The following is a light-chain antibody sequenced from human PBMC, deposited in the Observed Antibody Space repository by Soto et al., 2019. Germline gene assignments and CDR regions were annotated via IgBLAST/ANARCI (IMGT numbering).Light chain of an antibody. V-gene: IGLV1-40*01. CDR1: SSNIGAGYD. J-gene: IGLJ2*01. CDR3: QSYDSSLSASGV. CDR2: GNN. Sequence: QPVLTQPPSVSGAPGQRVTISCTGSSSNIGAGYDVHWYQQLPGTAPKLLISGNNNRPSGVPDRFSGSKSGASASLAITGLQADDEADYYCQSYDSSLSASGVFGGGTKLTVL.